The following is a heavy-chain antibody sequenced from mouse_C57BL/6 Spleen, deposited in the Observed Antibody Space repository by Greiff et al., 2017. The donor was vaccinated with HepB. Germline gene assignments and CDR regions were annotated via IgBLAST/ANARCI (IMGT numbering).Heavy chain of an antibody. Sequence: QVHVKQSGAELARPGASVKMSCKASGYTFTSYTMHWVKQRPGQGLEWIGYINPSSGYTKYNQKFKDKATLTADKSSSTAYMQLSSLTSEDSAVYYCARRADAMDYWGQGTSVTVSS. D-gene: IGHD3-1*01. CDR1: GYTFTSYT. J-gene: IGHJ4*01. CDR2: INPSSGYT. CDR3: ARRADAMDY. V-gene: IGHV1-4*01.